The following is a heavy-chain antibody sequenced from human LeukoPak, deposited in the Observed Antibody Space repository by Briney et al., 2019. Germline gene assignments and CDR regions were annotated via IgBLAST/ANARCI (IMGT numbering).Heavy chain of an antibody. CDR3: ARSGRPTDYFDY. J-gene: IGHJ4*02. CDR2: IYPVDSDT. CDR1: GYSFTTYW. V-gene: IGHV5-51*01. Sequence: GEPLKISCLGSGYSFTTYWIGWVRHMPGKGLEWMGIIYPVDSDTRYSPSFQGQVTISADKSISTAYLQWSSLKASDTAMYYCARSGRPTDYFDYWGQGTLVTVSS. D-gene: IGHD6-6*01.